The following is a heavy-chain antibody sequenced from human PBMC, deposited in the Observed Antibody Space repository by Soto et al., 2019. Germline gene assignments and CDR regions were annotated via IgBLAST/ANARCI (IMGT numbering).Heavy chain of an antibody. CDR1: GYPVTAYY. D-gene: IGHD3-3*01. CDR3: ARGGGVGVAGSAAFDM. V-gene: IGHV1-2*02. J-gene: IGHJ3*02. CDR2: INPATGAA. Sequence: QLHLVQSGAVVKKPGASVTVSCSASGYPVTAYYMHWVRQAPGRGLEWMGGINPATGAAKYTQTFQGRVNMARDTFTSTVFMELSGLTSEATAVFYWARGGGVGVAGSAAFDMWGQGTLVTVSS.